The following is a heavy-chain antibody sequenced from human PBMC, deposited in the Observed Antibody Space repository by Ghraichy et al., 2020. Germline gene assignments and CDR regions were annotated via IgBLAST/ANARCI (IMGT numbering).Heavy chain of an antibody. Sequence: GESLNISCAASGFTFSSYGMHWVRQAPGKGLEWVAVISYDGSNKYYADSVKGRFTISRDNSKNTLYLQMNSLRAEDTAVYYCAKLSLMVAATGTFAYWGQGTLVTVSS. J-gene: IGHJ4*02. CDR2: ISYDGSNK. CDR1: GFTFSSYG. CDR3: AKLSLMVAATGTFAY. V-gene: IGHV3-30*18. D-gene: IGHD2-15*01.